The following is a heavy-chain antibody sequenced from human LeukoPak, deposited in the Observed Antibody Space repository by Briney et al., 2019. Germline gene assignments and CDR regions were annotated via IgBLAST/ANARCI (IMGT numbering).Heavy chain of an antibody. CDR2: IYHSGIP. CDR1: GGSISSINW. D-gene: IGHD5-24*01. CDR3: ARSRDGYKIFDC. V-gene: IGHV4-4*02. J-gene: IGHJ4*02. Sequence: PSETLSLTCAVSGGSISSINWWSWVRQPPGKRLEWIGKIYHSGIPNYNPSLKSRVTISVDKSKNQFSLKLTSVTAADTALYYCARSRDGYKIFDCWGQGTLVTVSS.